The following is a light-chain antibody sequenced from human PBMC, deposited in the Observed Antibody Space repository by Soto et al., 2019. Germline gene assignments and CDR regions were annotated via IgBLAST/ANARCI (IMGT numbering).Light chain of an antibody. CDR3: QQYGSSPFT. CDR2: GAS. V-gene: IGKV3-20*01. J-gene: IGKJ3*01. Sequence: ENVLTQSPCTLSLSPGESATLSCRASQDVFSNFFAWYQQKPGQAPRLLIHGASNRATGIPDRFSGSGSGTDFTLTISRLEPEDFAVYYCQQYGSSPFTFGPGTKVDIK. CDR1: QDVFSNF.